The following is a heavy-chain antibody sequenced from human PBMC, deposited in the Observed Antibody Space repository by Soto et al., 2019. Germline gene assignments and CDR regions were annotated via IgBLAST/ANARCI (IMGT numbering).Heavy chain of an antibody. CDR2: IKSKTDGGTT. D-gene: IGHD3-22*01. V-gene: IGHV3-15*07. CDR3: TTDQWGLSLTMIVPRYFDY. Sequence: GGSLRLSCAASGFTFSNAWMNWVRQAPGKGLEWVGRIKSKTDGGTTDYAAPVKGRFTISRDDSKNTLYLQMNSLKTEDTAVYYCTTDQWGLSLTMIVPRYFDYWGQGTLVTVSS. J-gene: IGHJ4*02. CDR1: GFTFSNAW.